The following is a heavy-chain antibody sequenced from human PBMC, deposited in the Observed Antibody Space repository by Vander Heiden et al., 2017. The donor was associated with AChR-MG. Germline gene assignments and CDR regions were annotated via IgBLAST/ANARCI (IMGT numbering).Heavy chain of an antibody. D-gene: IGHD4-4*01. V-gene: IGHV3-7*04. Sequence: EVQLVESGGGLVQPGGSLSLSCAVSGFTFSNFWMSWVRQAPGRGPEWVANIKKDGSEKYYVDSVKGRFTISRDNAKNSLYLQMDSLRVEDTAVYYCARVSYTEVGNYWGQGTLVTVSS. CDR1: GFTFSNFW. J-gene: IGHJ4*02. CDR2: IKKDGSEK. CDR3: ARVSYTEVGNY.